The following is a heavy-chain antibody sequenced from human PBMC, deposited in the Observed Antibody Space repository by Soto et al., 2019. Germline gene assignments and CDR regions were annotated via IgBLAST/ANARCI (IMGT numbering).Heavy chain of an antibody. Sequence: EVQLVESGGGLVQPGGSLRLSCAASGFTFSSYWMHWVRQAPGKGLVWVSRINSDGSSTSYADSVKGRFTISRDNAKNTRYLQMNSLRAEDTAVYYCAREGEVQSNRYYYYGMDVWGQGTTVTVSS. CDR2: INSDGSST. J-gene: IGHJ6*02. D-gene: IGHD1-1*01. V-gene: IGHV3-74*01. CDR3: AREGEVQSNRYYYYGMDV. CDR1: GFTFSSYW.